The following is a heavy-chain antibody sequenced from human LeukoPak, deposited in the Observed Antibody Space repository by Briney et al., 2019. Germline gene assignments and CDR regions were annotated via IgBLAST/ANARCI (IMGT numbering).Heavy chain of an antibody. CDR3: ARVQSGAYSYGYGYYNMDV. Sequence: ASVKVSCKASGYTFTGYYMHWVRQAPGQGLEWMGWINPNSGGTNYAQKFQGRVTMTTDTSTSTAYMELRSLRSDDTAVYYRARVQSGAYSYGYGYYNMDVWGQGTTVTVSS. CDR1: GYTFTGYY. V-gene: IGHV1-2*02. D-gene: IGHD5-18*01. J-gene: IGHJ6*02. CDR2: INPNSGGT.